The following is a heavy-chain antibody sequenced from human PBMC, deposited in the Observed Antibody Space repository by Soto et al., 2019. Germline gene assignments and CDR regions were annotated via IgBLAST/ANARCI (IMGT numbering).Heavy chain of an antibody. CDR2: IIPILGIA. V-gene: IGHV1-69*02. Sequence: QVQLVQSGAEVKKPGSSVKVSCKASGGTFSSYTISWVRQAPGQGLEWMGRIIPILGIANYAQKFQGRVTITADKSTSTAYRELSSLRSEDTAVYYCARGPRYYYDSSGYPNDHNYYGMDVWGQGTTVTVSS. J-gene: IGHJ6*02. CDR1: GGTFSSYT. CDR3: ARGPRYYYDSSGYPNDHNYYGMDV. D-gene: IGHD3-22*01.